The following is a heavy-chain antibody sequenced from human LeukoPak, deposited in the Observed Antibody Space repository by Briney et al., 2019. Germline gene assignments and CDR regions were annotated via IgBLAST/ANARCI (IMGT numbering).Heavy chain of an antibody. Sequence: GGSLRLSCVASGFTFSTYALNWVRQAPGKGLEWVSFISHGGGTTFYADSVKGRFTISTDNSKSTLYLQMNSLRAEDTAVYYCAEETLPTLPHYFDYWGQGTLVTVSS. J-gene: IGHJ4*02. CDR1: GFTFSTYA. CDR3: AEETLPTLPHYFDY. CDR2: ISHGGGTT. V-gene: IGHV3-23*01. D-gene: IGHD2/OR15-2a*01.